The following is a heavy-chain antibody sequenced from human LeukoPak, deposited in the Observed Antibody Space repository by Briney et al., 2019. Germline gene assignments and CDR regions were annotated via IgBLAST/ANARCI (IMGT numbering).Heavy chain of an antibody. V-gene: IGHV1-18*01. J-gene: IGHJ4*02. CDR1: GYTFTSYG. CDR2: ISAYNGNT. Sequence: ASVKVSCKASGYTFTSYGISWVRQAPGQGLEWMGWISAYNGNTNYAQKLQGRVTMTTDTSTGTAYMELRSLRSDDTAVYYCARNTIFGVVITSFDYWGQGTLVTVSS. D-gene: IGHD3-3*01. CDR3: ARNTIFGVVITSFDY.